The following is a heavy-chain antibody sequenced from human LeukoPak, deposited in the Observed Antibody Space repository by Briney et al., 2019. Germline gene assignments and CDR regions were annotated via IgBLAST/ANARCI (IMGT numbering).Heavy chain of an antibody. CDR1: GFTFGSYG. J-gene: IGHJ4*02. D-gene: IGHD3-9*01. CDR2: ISYDGSNK. V-gene: IGHV3-30*18. CDR3: AKDLRELRYFDWLLSEDDY. Sequence: GRSLRLSCAASGFTFGSYGMHWVRQAPGKGLEWVAVISYDGSNKYYADSVKGRFTISRDNSKNTLYLQMNSLRAEDTAVYYCAKDLRELRYFDWLLSEDDYWGQGTLVTVSS.